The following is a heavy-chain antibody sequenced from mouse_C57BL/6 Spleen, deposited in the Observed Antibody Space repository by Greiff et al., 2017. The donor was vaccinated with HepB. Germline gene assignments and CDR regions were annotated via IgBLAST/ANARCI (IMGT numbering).Heavy chain of an antibody. D-gene: IGHD2-5*01. CDR1: GFTFSSYA. CDR2: ISDGGSYT. Sequence: DVMLVESGGGLVKPGGSLKLSCAASGFTFSSYAMSWVRQTPEKRLEWVATISDGGSYTYYPDNVKGRFTISRDNAKNNLYLQMSHLKSEDTAMYYCARGGDYSNYDYWGQGTTLTVSS. J-gene: IGHJ2*01. V-gene: IGHV5-4*03. CDR3: ARGGDYSNYDY.